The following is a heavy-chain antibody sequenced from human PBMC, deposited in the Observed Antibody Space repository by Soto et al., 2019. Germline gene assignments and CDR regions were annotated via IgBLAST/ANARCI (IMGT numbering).Heavy chain of an antibody. V-gene: IGHV4-59*02. CDR1: GDSVTRHY. Sequence: PSETLSLTCSFSGDSVTRHYLTWSRQSPEKGLEWIGYMHYSGCTHYNPSLKSRVTISVDTSKNQFTLKLSSVTAADTAVYYCARSYSSYVFDWFDPWGQGTLVTVSS. CDR2: MHYSGCT. CDR3: ARSYSSYVFDWFDP. D-gene: IGHD6-6*01. J-gene: IGHJ5*02.